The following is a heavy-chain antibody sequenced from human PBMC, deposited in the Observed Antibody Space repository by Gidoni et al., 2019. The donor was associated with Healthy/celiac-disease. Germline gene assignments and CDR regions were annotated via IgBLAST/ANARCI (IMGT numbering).Heavy chain of an antibody. D-gene: IGHD3-10*01. V-gene: IGHV4-31*03. J-gene: IGHJ5*02. Sequence: QVQLQESGPGLVKPSQTLSLTCTVSGGSVSSGGYYWSWIRQHPGKGLEWIGYIYYSGSTYYIPSLKSRVTISVDTSKNQFSLKLSSVSAADTAVYYCARGEAALWFGDGVEWFDPWGQGTLVTVSS. CDR1: GGSVSSGGYY. CDR3: ARGEAALWFGDGVEWFDP. CDR2: IYYSGST.